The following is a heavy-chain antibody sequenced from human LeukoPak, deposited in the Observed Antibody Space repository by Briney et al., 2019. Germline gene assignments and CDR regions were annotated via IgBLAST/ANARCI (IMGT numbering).Heavy chain of an antibody. J-gene: IGHJ4*02. CDR2: INHSGST. D-gene: IGHD2-15*01. CDR1: GGSFSGYY. Sequence: PPETLSLTCAVYGGSFSGYYWSWIRQPPGEGLEWIGEINHSGSTNYNPSLKSRVTISVDTSKNQFSLKLSSVTAADTAVYYCARGLATPYFDYWGQGTLVTVSS. V-gene: IGHV4-34*01. CDR3: ARGLATPYFDY.